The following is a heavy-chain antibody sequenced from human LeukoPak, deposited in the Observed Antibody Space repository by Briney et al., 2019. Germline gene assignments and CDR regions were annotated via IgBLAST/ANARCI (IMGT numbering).Heavy chain of an antibody. CDR2: ISGSGGST. CDR1: RFTFSSYS. V-gene: IGHV3-23*01. J-gene: IGHJ1*01. Sequence: PGGSLRLSCAPSRFTFSSYSMSWVRQAPGKGLEWVSSISGSGGSTYYADSVKGRFTMSRDNSKNTLYLQMNSLRAEDTAVYYCAKDGQVTAIPEYFQHWGQGTLVTVSS. D-gene: IGHD2-21*02. CDR3: AKDGQVTAIPEYFQH.